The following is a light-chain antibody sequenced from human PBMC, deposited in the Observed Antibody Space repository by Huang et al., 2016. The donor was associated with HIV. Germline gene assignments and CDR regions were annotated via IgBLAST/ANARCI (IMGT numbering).Light chain of an antibody. Sequence: EIVMTQSPATLSVSPGERATLSCRASQSVGSNLAGYQQRRGQAPRLLIYAASTRATGIPARFSGSGSGTEFTRTVSSLQSEDFAVYYCQQHNSWPRTFGQGTRV. J-gene: IGKJ1*01. CDR2: AAS. CDR1: QSVGSN. CDR3: QQHNSWPRT. V-gene: IGKV3-15*01.